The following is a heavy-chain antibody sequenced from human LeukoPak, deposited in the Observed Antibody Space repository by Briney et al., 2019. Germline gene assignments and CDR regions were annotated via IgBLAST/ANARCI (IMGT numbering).Heavy chain of an antibody. CDR3: RYFLPHFDY. Sequence: GRSLRLSCAASGFTFSSYAMHWVRQAPGKGLEWVAVISYDGSNKYYADSVKGRFTISRDNSKNTLYLQMNSLRAEDTAVYYCRYFLPHFDYWGQGTLVTVSS. CDR1: GFTFSSYA. J-gene: IGHJ4*02. CDR2: ISYDGSNK. V-gene: IGHV3-30-3*01. D-gene: IGHD2/OR15-2a*01.